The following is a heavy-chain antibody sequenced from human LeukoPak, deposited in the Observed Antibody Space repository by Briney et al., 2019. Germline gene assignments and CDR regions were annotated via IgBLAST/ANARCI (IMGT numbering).Heavy chain of an antibody. D-gene: IGHD3-22*01. J-gene: IGHJ4*02. Sequence: SETLSLTCTVSGGSISSGSYYWSWIRQPAGKGLEWIGRIYTSGSTNYNPSLKSRVAISVDPSKNQFSLKLSSVTAADTAVYYCARTYYYDSSGPYYWGQGTLVTVSS. CDR2: IYTSGST. V-gene: IGHV4-61*02. CDR3: ARTYYYDSSGPYY. CDR1: GGSISSGSYY.